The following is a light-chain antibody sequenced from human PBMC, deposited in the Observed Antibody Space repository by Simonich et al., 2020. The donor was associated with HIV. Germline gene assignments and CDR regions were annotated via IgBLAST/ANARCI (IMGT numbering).Light chain of an antibody. V-gene: IGLV6-57*03. Sequence: NFMLTQPHCVSESPGKTVTISCTRSSGSIASNYVQWYQQRPGSAPTIVIYDDNQRPSGVPDRFTGSIDSSSNSASLTMSGLKTEDEADYYCQSYDISNHWVFGGGTKLTVL. CDR2: DDN. CDR3: QSYDISNHWV. CDR1: SGSIASNY. J-gene: IGLJ3*02.